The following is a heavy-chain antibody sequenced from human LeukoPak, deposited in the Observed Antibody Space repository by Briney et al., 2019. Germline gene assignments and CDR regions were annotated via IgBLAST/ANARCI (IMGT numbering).Heavy chain of an antibody. CDR1: GFTFSSYA. J-gene: IGHJ3*02. D-gene: IGHD6-19*01. Sequence: GGSLRLSCAASGFTFSSYAMHWVRQAPGKGLEWVANIKQDGSEKYYVDSVKGRFTISRDNAENSLYLQMNSLRAEDTAVYYCARYGNGAWLGHYAFDMWGQGTMVTVSS. CDR2: IKQDGSEK. V-gene: IGHV3-7*01. CDR3: ARYGNGAWLGHYAFDM.